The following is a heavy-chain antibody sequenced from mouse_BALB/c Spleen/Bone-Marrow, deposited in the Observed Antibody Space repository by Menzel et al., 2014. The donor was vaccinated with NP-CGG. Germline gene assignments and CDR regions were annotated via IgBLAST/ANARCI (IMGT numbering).Heavy chain of an antibody. J-gene: IGHJ4*01. Sequence: EVQLQQSGGGLVQPGGSRKLSCAASGFTFSSFGMHWVRQAPEKGLEWVAYISSGSSTIYYADTVKGRFTISRDNPKNTLFLQMTSLRSEDTAMYYCARYGYYDAMDYWGQGTSVTVSS. D-gene: IGHD2-2*01. CDR3: ARYGYYDAMDY. CDR1: GFTFSSFG. V-gene: IGHV5-17*02. CDR2: ISSGSSTI.